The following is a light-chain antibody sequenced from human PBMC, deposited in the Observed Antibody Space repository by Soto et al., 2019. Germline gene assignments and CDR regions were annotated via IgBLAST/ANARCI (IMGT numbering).Light chain of an antibody. J-gene: IGKJ1*01. CDR3: QQYDSWPPRWT. V-gene: IGKV3-15*01. CDR2: GAS. Sequence: EIVMTQSPATLSVSPGERATLSCRASQSVSSNLAWYQRKPGQAPRLHIYGASTRATGVPARFSGSGSGTEFTLTISSLQSEDFAVYYCQQYDSWPPRWTFGQETKVEIK. CDR1: QSVSSN.